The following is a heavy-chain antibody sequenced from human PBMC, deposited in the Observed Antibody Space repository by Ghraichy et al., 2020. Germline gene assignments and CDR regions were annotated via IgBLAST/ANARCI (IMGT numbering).Heavy chain of an antibody. J-gene: IGHJ4*02. D-gene: IGHD1/OR15-1a*01. V-gene: IGHV3-11*03. CDR1: GFIFSDHF. CDR2: TAGDSSYT. Sequence: GGSLRLSCAASGFIFSDHFMTWVRQAPGKGLTWLSYTAGDSSYTGYADSVKGRFTISRVNAKNSLYLQLDSLRPEDTGIYYCARCNNEFRALDFWGQGVLVTVS. CDR3: ARCNNEFRALDF.